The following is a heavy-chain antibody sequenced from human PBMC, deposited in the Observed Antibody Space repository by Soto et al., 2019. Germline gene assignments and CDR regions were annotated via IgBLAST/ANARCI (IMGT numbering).Heavy chain of an antibody. CDR1: GYTFTGYY. J-gene: IGHJ6*02. V-gene: IGHV1-2*04. CDR3: ARARVLVVPADAPHYGMDV. D-gene: IGHD2-2*01. Sequence: QVQLVQSGAEVKKPGASVKVSCKASGYTFTGYYMHWVRQAPGQGLEWMGWINPNSGGTNYAQKFAGWVTMTRDTSISTACMELSRLRPDDTAVYYCARARVLVVPADAPHYGMDVWGQGTTVTVSS. CDR2: INPNSGGT.